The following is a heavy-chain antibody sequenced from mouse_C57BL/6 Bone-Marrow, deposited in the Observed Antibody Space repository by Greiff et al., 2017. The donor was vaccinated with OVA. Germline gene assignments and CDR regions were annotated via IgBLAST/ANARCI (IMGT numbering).Heavy chain of an antibody. Sequence: EVQRVESGGGLVQPGGSLKLSCAASGFTFSDYGMAWVRQAPRKGPEWVAFISNLAYSIYYADTVTGRFTLSRENAKNTLYLEMSSLRSEDTAMYYCARTYYYGSRGAWFAYWGQGTLVTVSA. D-gene: IGHD1-1*01. CDR2: ISNLAYSI. CDR3: ARTYYYGSRGAWFAY. V-gene: IGHV5-15*01. J-gene: IGHJ3*01. CDR1: GFTFSDYG.